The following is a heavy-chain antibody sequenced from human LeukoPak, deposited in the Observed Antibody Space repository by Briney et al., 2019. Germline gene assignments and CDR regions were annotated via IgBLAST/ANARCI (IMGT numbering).Heavy chain of an antibody. CDR1: GYTFTGYY. Sequence: ASVKVSCKASGYTFTGYYMHWVRQAPGQGLEWIGWINPNSGGTNYAQKFQGRVTMTRDTSISTAYMELSRLRSDDTAVYYCARDLGPGYCTNGVCYRGYYYGMDVWGQGTTVTVSS. D-gene: IGHD2-8*01. J-gene: IGHJ6*02. V-gene: IGHV1-2*02. CDR3: ARDLGPGYCTNGVCYRGYYYGMDV. CDR2: INPNSGGT.